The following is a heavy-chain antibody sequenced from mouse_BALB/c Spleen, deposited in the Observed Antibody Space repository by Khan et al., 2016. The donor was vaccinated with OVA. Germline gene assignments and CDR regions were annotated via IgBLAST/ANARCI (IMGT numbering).Heavy chain of an antibody. J-gene: IGHJ4*01. CDR1: GYTFTSYW. Sequence: DLVKPGASVKLSCKASGYTFTSYWINWIKQRPAQGLEWIGRIAPGSGSTYYNQMFKGKATLTVDTSSNTAYIQLSSLSSEDSAVYFCARENYYGGTCYAMDYWGQGTSVTVSS. D-gene: IGHD1-1*01. CDR3: ARENYYGGTCYAMDY. V-gene: IGHV1S41*01. CDR2: IAPGSGST.